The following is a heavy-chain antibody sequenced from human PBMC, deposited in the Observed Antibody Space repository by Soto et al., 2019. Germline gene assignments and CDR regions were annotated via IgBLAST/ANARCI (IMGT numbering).Heavy chain of an antibody. D-gene: IGHD1-1*01. CDR2: INAGNGNT. Sequence: QVQLVQSGADVKKPGAPVKVSCKASGYTFSGYDLHWVRQAPGQRLEWMGWINAGNGNTKYSQKFQGRVTITRDTSASTAYMELSSLRSEDTAVYYCARGRWTQTTADYYLDYWGQGTLVTVSS. J-gene: IGHJ4*02. V-gene: IGHV1-3*01. CDR3: ARGRWTQTTADYYLDY. CDR1: GYTFSGYD.